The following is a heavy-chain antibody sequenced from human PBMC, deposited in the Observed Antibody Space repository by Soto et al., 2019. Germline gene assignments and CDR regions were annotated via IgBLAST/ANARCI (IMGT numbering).Heavy chain of an antibody. Sequence: GASVKVSCKASGGTFSSYAISWVRQAPGQGLEWMGGIIPIFGTANYAQKFQGRVTITADESTSTAYMELSSLRSEDTAVYYCARGIAVVAASTYYFDYWGQGTLVTVSS. CDR3: ARGIAVVAASTYYFDY. CDR1: GGTFSSYA. J-gene: IGHJ4*02. D-gene: IGHD2-15*01. CDR2: IIPIFGTA. V-gene: IGHV1-69*13.